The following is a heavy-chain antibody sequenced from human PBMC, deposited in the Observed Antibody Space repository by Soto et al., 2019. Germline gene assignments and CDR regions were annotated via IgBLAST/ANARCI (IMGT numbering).Heavy chain of an antibody. D-gene: IGHD5-12*01. CDR1: GYTFTSYG. J-gene: IGHJ4*02. CDR2: ISPYNGNT. Sequence: ASVKVSCKSSGYTFTSYGITWVRQAPGQGLEWMGWISPYNGNTNYAQKFQGRVTMTTDASTTIAYMEVRSLTSDDTAVYYCARDPPNSGYDFVGKNDDFCGQGTLVTVSS. CDR3: ARDPPNSGYDFVGKNDDF. V-gene: IGHV1-18*01.